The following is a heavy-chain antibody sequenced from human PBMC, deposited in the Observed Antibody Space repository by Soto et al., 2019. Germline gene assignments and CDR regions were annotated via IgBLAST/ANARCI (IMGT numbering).Heavy chain of an antibody. V-gene: IGHV1-18*01. D-gene: IGHD6-13*01. CDR3: ARDSSSRSYGMDV. J-gene: IGHJ6*02. CDR1: GYTFTNYG. Sequence: QVQLVQSGAEVKKPGASVKVSCKAFGYTFTNYGITWVRQAPGQGLEWMGWISAYNGNIKYAQNLQDRVTMTTDTSTSTAYMELRSLRSDDTAVYYCARDSSSRSYGMDVWGQGTTVTVSS. CDR2: ISAYNGNI.